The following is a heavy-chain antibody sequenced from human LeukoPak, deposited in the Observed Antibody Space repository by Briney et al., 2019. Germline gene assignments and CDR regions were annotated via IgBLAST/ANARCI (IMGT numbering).Heavy chain of an antibody. CDR1: GYSFTSYW. D-gene: IGHD4-17*01. CDR3: ARQDGDYVYYYGMDV. V-gene: IGHV5-51*01. CDR2: IYPGDSDT. Sequence: KLGESLKISCKGSGYSFTSYWIGWVRQMPGKGLEWMGIIYPGDSDTRYSPSFQGQVAISADKSISTAYLQWSSLKASDTAMYYCARQDGDYVYYYGMDVWGQGTTVTVSS. J-gene: IGHJ6*02.